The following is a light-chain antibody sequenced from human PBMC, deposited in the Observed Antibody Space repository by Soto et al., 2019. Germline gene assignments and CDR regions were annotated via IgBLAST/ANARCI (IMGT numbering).Light chain of an antibody. CDR1: QGISTY. J-gene: IGKJ1*01. V-gene: IGKV1-39*01. Sequence: DIQMTQSPSSLSASVGDRVTITCRASQGISTYLNWYQQKPGKAPKLLIYAASSLQSRVPSRFSGSGSETDFTLTISSLQPEDFATYSCRQSYSTTWMFGQGTKVDIK. CDR3: RQSYSTTWM. CDR2: AAS.